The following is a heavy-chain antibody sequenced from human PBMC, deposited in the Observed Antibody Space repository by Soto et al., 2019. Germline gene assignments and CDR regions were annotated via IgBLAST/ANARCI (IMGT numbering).Heavy chain of an antibody. CDR2: IIPIFGTA. J-gene: IGHJ6*02. CDR3: ARGPPAKDYYYYGMDV. Sequence: SVKVSCKASVGTFSSYAIHWVRQAPGQSLEWMGGIIPIFGTANYAQKFQGRVTITADESTSTDYMELSSLRSEDTAVYYCARGPPAKDYYYYGMDVWGQGTTVTVSS. V-gene: IGHV1-69*13. CDR1: VGTFSSYA.